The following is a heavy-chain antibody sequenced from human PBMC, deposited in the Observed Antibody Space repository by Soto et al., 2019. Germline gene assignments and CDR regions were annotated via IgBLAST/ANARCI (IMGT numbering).Heavy chain of an antibody. D-gene: IGHD3-10*01. J-gene: IGHJ4*02. CDR3: AKGRWYGSGSYYFDY. V-gene: IGHV3-30*18. Sequence: PGGSLRLSCAASGFTFSSYGMHWVRQAPGKGLEWVAVISYDGSNKYYADSVKGRFTISRDNSKNTLYLQMNSLRAEDTAVYYCAKGRWYGSGSYYFDYWGQGTLVTVSS. CDR1: GFTFSSYG. CDR2: ISYDGSNK.